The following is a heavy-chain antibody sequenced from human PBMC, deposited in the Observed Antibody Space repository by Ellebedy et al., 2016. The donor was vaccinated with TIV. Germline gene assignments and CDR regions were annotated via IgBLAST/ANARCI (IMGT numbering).Heavy chain of an antibody. J-gene: IGHJ4*02. CDR3: AKLDSSGYYYGRLDY. CDR1: GFTFRNFA. CDR2: ISSSGVSS. Sequence: GESLKISCAASGFTFRNFAMTWVRQAPGKGLEWVSSISSSGVSSDYADSVRGRVTISSDNSKSTLYLQMYSLRADDSAEYYCAKLDSSGYYYGRLDYWGQGTLVTVSS. V-gene: IGHV3-23*01. D-gene: IGHD3-22*01.